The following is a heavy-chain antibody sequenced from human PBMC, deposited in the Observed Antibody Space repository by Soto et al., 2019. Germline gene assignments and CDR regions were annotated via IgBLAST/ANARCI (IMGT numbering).Heavy chain of an antibody. CDR2: LYYSGST. CDR1: GGSISSGGYY. J-gene: IGHJ5*02. CDR3: ARVFSDSSSFFDP. D-gene: IGHD6-13*01. V-gene: IGHV4-31*03. Sequence: QVQLQESGPGLVKPSQTLSLTCTVSGGSISSGGYYWSWIRQHPGKGLEWIGYLYYSGSTYYNPSLKRRVTISVDTSKNQFSLKLSSVTAADTAVYYCARVFSDSSSFFDPWGQGTLVTVSS.